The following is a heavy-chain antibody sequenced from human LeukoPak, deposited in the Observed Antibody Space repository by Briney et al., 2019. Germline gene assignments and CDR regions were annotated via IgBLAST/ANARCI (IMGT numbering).Heavy chain of an antibody. CDR2: IYYSGST. CDR1: GGSISSYY. J-gene: IGHJ4*02. V-gene: IGHV4-59*01. CDR3: ARAGYGDSDFDY. D-gene: IGHD4-17*01. Sequence: PSETLSLTCTVSGGSISSYYWSWIRQPPGKGLEWIGYIYYSGSTNYDPSLKSRVTISVDTSKNQFSLKLSSVTAADTAVYYCARAGYGDSDFDYWGQGTLVTVSS.